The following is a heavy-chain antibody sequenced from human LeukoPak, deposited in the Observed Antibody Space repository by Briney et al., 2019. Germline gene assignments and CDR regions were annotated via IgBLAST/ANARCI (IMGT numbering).Heavy chain of an antibody. CDR2: IIPIFGTA. J-gene: IGHJ4*02. CDR3: ATTVVKAEPYYFDY. CDR1: GGTFSSYA. Sequence: RRASVKVSCKASGGTFSSYAISWVRQAPGQGLEWMGGIIPIFGTANYAQKFQGRVTITADESTSTAYMELSSLRSEDTAVYYCATTVVKAEPYYFDYWGQGTLVTVSS. V-gene: IGHV1-69*13.